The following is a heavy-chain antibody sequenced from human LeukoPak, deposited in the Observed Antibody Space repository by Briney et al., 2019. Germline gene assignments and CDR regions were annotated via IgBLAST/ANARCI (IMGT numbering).Heavy chain of an antibody. CDR1: GYTFTRYG. J-gene: IGHJ5*02. CDR2: ISAYNGNT. CDR3: ARVLSERRNPYYDFWSGYYEYNWFDP. Sequence: GASVTVSCKASGYTFTRYGISWVRQAPGQGREWMGWISAYNGNTNYAQKLQGRVTMTTDTSTSTAYMELRSLRSDDTAVYYCARVLSERRNPYYDFWSGYYEYNWFDPWGQGTLVTVSS. D-gene: IGHD3-3*01. V-gene: IGHV1-18*01.